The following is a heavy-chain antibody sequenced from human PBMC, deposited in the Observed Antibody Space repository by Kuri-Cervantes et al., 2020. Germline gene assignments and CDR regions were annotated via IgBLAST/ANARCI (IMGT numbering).Heavy chain of an antibody. V-gene: IGHV4-61*01. Sequence: SETLSLTCGVSGYSISSGYYWSWIRQPPGKGLEWVGYIYYSGSTNYNPSLKSRVTISVDTSKNQFSLKLSSVTAADTAVYYCARGRDYYDSRGQELDYWGQGTLVTVSS. CDR3: ARGRDYYDSRGQELDY. CDR1: GYSISSGYY. D-gene: IGHD3-22*01. CDR2: IYYSGST. J-gene: IGHJ4*02.